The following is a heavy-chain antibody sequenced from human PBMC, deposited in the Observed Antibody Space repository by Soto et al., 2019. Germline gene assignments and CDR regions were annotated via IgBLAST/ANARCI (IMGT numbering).Heavy chain of an antibody. D-gene: IGHD1-7*01. CDR1: GFDFTSYG. CDR3: ARDPNWNYGDY. CDR2: ISAYSGNT. V-gene: IGHV1-18*01. J-gene: IGHJ4*02. Sequence: QIHLVQSGAEVKKPGASVKVSCKTSGFDFTSYGFGWVRQAPGQCLEWMGWISAYSGNTKYAQKLQGRVTMTTDTSASTVYMELRSLRSDDTAVYYCARDPNWNYGDYWGQGTLVTVSS.